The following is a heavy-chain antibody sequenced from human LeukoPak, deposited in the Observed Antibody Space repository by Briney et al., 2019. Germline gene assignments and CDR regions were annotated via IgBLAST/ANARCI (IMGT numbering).Heavy chain of an antibody. J-gene: IGHJ4*02. CDR3: VRGLPGYSYGYCYFDY. V-gene: IGHV4-31*03. CDR2: IYYSGST. CDR1: GGSISSGGYS. D-gene: IGHD5-18*01. Sequence: NPSQTLSLTCTVSGGSISSGGYSWSWIRQHPGKGLEWIGYIYYSGSTYCNPSLKSRVTISVDTSKNQFSLKLSSVTAADTAVYYCVRGLPGYSYGYCYFDYWGQGTLVTVSS.